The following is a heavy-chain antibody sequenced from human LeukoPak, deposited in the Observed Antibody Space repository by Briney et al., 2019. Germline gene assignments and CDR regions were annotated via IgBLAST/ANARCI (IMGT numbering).Heavy chain of an antibody. CDR1: GGTFSSYT. Sequence: SVKVSCKASGGTFSSYTISWVRQAPGQGLEWMGRIIPILGIANYAQKFQGRVTITADKSTSTAYMELSSLRSEDTAVYYCARERPGLPFNFDYWGQGTLVTVSS. CDR3: ARERPGLPFNFDY. V-gene: IGHV1-69*04. J-gene: IGHJ4*02. CDR2: IIPILGIA.